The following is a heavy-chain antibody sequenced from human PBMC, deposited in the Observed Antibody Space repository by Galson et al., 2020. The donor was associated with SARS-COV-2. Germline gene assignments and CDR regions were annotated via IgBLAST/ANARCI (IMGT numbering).Heavy chain of an antibody. CDR2: ISWNSGSI. CDR3: AKDFGDGSGDH. CDR1: GFTFSSYG. Sequence: GGSLRLSCAASGFTFSSYGMHWVRQAPGKGLEWVSGISWNSGSIGYADSVKGRFTIFRDNAKNSLYLQMNSLRAEDTALYYCAKDFGDGSGDHWGQGTLVTVSS. D-gene: IGHD3-10*01. J-gene: IGHJ4*02. V-gene: IGHV3-9*01.